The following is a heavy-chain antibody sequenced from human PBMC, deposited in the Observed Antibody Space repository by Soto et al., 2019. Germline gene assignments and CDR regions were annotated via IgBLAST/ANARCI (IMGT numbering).Heavy chain of an antibody. J-gene: IGHJ6*03. V-gene: IGHV3-23*01. CDR3: AKDLGVTTPYYYYYYMDV. CDR1: GFTFSSYA. Sequence: PGGSLRLSCAASGFTFSSYAMSWVRQAPGKGLEWVSAISGSGGSTYYADSVKGRFTISRDNSKNTLYLQMNSLRAEDTAVYYCAKDLGVTTPYYYYYYMDVWGKGTTVTVS. D-gene: IGHD4-4*01. CDR2: ISGSGGST.